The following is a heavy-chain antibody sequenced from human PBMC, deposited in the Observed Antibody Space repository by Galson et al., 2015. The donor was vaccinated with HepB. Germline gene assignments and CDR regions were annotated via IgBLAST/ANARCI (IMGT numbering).Heavy chain of an antibody. V-gene: IGHV2-70*11. J-gene: IGHJ3*02. CDR2: IDWDDDK. D-gene: IGHD6-13*01. CDR3: ARIMHSSSWYGAFDI. Sequence: PALVKPTQTLKMTCTFSGFSLSTSGMCVSWIRQPPGKALERLARIDWDDDKYNSTSLKTRLTISKDTSKNQVVLTMTNMDPVDTATYYCARIMHSSSWYGAFDIWGQGTMVTVSS. CDR1: GFSLSTSGMC.